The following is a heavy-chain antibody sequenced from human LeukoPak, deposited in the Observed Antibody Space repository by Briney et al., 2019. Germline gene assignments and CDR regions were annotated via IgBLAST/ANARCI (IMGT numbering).Heavy chain of an antibody. Sequence: GGSLRLSCAASGFIFSSYEMNWVRQAPGKGLEWVSYISDSGTTIYYADSVKGRFTISRDNSKNTLYLQMNSLRAEDTAVYYCAKSMVRGVIITFDYWGQGTLVTVSS. V-gene: IGHV3-48*03. CDR1: GFIFSSYE. CDR3: AKSMVRGVIITFDY. CDR2: ISDSGTTI. D-gene: IGHD3-10*01. J-gene: IGHJ4*02.